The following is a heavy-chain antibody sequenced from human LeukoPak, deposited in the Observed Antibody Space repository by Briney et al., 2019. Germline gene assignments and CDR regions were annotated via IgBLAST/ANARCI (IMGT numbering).Heavy chain of an antibody. CDR1: GFTFSSYS. J-gene: IGHJ4*02. V-gene: IGHV3-48*01. Sequence: GGSLRLSCAASGFTFSSYSMNWVRQAPGKGLEWFSYINSNSSTIYYADSVKGRFTISRDNAKNSLYLQMNSLRAEDTAVYYCARLAWLDYWGQGTLVTVSS. CDR2: INSNSSTI. CDR3: ARLAWLDY. D-gene: IGHD5-12*01.